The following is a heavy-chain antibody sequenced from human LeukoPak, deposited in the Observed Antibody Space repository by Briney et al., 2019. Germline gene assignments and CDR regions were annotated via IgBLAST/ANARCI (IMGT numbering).Heavy chain of an antibody. D-gene: IGHD4/OR15-4a*01. CDR3: ARRAGAYSHPYDY. V-gene: IGHV3-53*01. CDR2: IYSDNT. J-gene: IGHJ4*02. Sequence: ETLSLTCTVSGGSISSSSYNWGWIRQPPGKGLEWVSFIYSDNTHYSDSVKGRFTISRDNSKNTLYLQMNSLRAEDTAVYYCARRAGAYSHPYDYWGQGTLVTVSS. CDR1: GGSISSSSYN.